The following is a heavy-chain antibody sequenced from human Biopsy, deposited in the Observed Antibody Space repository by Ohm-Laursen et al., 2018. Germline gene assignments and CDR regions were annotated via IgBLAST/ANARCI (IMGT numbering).Heavy chain of an antibody. Sequence: SLRLSCAASGFSFDNYAMNWVRQAPGKGLEWVSTISGSGGSTYYADSVKGRFTISRGASKNTLYLLMNSLRAEDKAMYYCPKGGYCTTTSCYMDVDYWGQGTLVTVSS. CDR3: PKGGYCTTTSCYMDVDY. V-gene: IGHV3-23*01. J-gene: IGHJ4*02. D-gene: IGHD2-2*02. CDR1: GFSFDNYA. CDR2: ISGSGGST.